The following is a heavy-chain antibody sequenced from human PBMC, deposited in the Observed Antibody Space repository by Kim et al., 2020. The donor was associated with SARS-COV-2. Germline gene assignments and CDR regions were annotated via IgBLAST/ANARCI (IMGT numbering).Heavy chain of an antibody. J-gene: IGHJ4*02. Sequence: GGSLRLSCAASGFTFSSYSMNWVRQAPGKGLEWVSSISSSSSYIYYADSVKGRFTISRDNAKNSLYLQMNSLRAEDTAVYYCARASIESRSDGLFDYWGQGTLVTVSS. CDR1: GFTFSSYS. CDR3: ARASIESRSDGLFDY. V-gene: IGHV3-21*01. CDR2: ISSSSSYI.